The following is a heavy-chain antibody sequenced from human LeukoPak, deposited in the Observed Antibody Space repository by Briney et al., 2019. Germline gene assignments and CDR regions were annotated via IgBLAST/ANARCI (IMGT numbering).Heavy chain of an antibody. J-gene: IGHJ3*02. D-gene: IGHD1-1*01. V-gene: IGHV4-59*01. CDR1: GGSISTYY. Sequence: PSETLSLTCTVSGGSISTYYWTWIRQPPGKGLEWIGYIYYGGSTNYNPSLKSRVTISADTSKNQFSLKLRSVTAADTAMYYCARPGTTGTATPYEAFDIWGQGTMVTVSS. CDR3: ARPGTTGTATPYEAFDI. CDR2: IYYGGST.